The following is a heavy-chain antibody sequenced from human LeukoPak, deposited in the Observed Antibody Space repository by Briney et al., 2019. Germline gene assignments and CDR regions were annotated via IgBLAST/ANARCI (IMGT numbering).Heavy chain of an antibody. D-gene: IGHD3-22*01. CDR2: ISWNSGSI. Sequence: PGGSLRLSCAASGFTFDDYAMHWVRQAPGKGLEWVSGISWNSGSIGYADSVKGRFTISRDNAENSLYLQMNSLRAEDTALYYCAKDKWSYYDSSGYPDYWGQGTLVTVSS. J-gene: IGHJ4*02. V-gene: IGHV3-9*01. CDR1: GFTFDDYA. CDR3: AKDKWSYYDSSGYPDY.